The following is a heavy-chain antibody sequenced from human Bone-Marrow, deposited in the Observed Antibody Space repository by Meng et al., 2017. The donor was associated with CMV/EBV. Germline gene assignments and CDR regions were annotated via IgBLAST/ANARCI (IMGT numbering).Heavy chain of an antibody. CDR3: ARGRLLAGKGAFDY. J-gene: IGHJ4*02. CDR1: GGTFNGND. V-gene: IGHV1-2*02. CDR2: NNPNSGDT. Sequence: KTRGGTFNGNDIAWVRQATGQGYEWMGWNNPNSGDTSYAKKFQGRVTMTRDTSINTAYMEVSRLKSDDTAVYYCARGRLLAGKGAFDYWGQGSLVTVSS. D-gene: IGHD6-19*01.